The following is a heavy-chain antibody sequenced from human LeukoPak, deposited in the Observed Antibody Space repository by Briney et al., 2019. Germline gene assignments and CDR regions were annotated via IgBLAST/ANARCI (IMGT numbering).Heavy chain of an antibody. CDR1: GFTFSSYA. CDR3: AKPPRGDVLRFLEGSD. V-gene: IGHV3-23*01. J-gene: IGHJ4*02. CDR2: ISGSGGST. D-gene: IGHD3-3*01. Sequence: GGSLRLSCAASGFTFSSYAMSWVRQAPGKGLEWVSAISGSGGSTYYADSVKGRFTISRDNSKNTLYLQMNSLRAEDTAVYYCAKPPRGDVLRFLEGSDWGQGTLVTVSS.